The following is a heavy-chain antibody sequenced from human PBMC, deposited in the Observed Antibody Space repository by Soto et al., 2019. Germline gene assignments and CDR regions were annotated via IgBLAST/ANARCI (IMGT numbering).Heavy chain of an antibody. CDR1: GFTFSTYA. J-gene: IGHJ4*02. CDR3: ARIGTASNSDY. Sequence: EVQLLESGGTLVQPGGSLRLSCTTSGFTFSTYAMSWVRQAPGRGLEWVSSISSNGGAILYGDSVKGRFVFSRDNSENILYLQMSSLRADDTAIYYCARIGTASNSDYWGQGTLVTVSS. D-gene: IGHD4-4*01. V-gene: IGHV3-23*01. CDR2: ISSNGGAI.